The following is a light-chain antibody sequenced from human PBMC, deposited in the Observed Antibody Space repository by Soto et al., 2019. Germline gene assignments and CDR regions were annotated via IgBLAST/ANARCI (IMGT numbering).Light chain of an antibody. CDR2: GAS. Sequence: IFFAQAPGAPSFSPAERSTPSCRAGQSVSSNYLAWYQQKPGQAPRLLIYGASSRATGIPDKFSGSGSGTDFTLTIDGLEPEDFAVYYCQQYGYSPITFGQGTRLEIK. CDR1: QSVSSNY. V-gene: IGKV3-20*01. CDR3: QQYGYSPIT. J-gene: IGKJ5*01.